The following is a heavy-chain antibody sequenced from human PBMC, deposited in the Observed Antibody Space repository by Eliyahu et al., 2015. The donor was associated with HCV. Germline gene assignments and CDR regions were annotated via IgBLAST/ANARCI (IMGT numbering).Heavy chain of an antibody. V-gene: IGHV2-5*02. D-gene: IGHD6-19*01. Sequence: QITLKESGPTLVRPTQTLTLTCPFSGFSLTTTGVAVVWIRQPPGKALEWLAMIYWDDDKRYSPSLKSRLTITKDTSKNQVVLTMTNMDPVDTATYYCAHKSSSGGWLDPWGQGTLVTVSS. CDR3: AHKSSSGGWLDP. J-gene: IGHJ5*02. CDR2: IYWDDDK. CDR1: GFSLTTTGVA.